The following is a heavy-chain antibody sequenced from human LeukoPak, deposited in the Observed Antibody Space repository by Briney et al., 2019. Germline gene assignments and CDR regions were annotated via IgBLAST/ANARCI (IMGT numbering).Heavy chain of an antibody. Sequence: GGSLRLSCAASGFTFSDYYMSWIRQAPGKGLEWVSDLSGSGDSKFYAGSVKGRFTISRDNAKKSLYLQVSSLSAEDTAVYYCARRAYSNHFFDYWGQGTLVTVSS. CDR2: LSGSGDSK. CDR1: GFTFSDYY. CDR3: ARRAYSNHFFDY. V-gene: IGHV3-11*01. D-gene: IGHD4-11*01. J-gene: IGHJ4*02.